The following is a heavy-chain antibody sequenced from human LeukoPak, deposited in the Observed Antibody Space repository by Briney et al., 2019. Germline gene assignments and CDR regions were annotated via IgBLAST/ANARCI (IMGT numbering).Heavy chain of an antibody. CDR1: GFTFTSSA. V-gene: IGHV1-58*01. CDR3: AASQDLVPAALLVDY. Sequence: SVKVSCKASGFTFTSSAVQWVRQARGQRLEWIGWIVVGSGNTNYAQKFQERVTITRDMSTSTAYMELSSLRSEDTAVYYCAASQDLVPAALLVDYWGQGTLVTVSS. D-gene: IGHD2-2*01. CDR2: IVVGSGNT. J-gene: IGHJ4*02.